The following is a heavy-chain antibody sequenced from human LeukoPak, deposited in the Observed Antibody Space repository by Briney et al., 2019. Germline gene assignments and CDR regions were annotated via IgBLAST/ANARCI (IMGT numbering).Heavy chain of an antibody. D-gene: IGHD3-22*01. CDR2: INHSGST. CDR3: ASRFSGYYPYYFDY. Sequence: PSETLSLTCAVYGGSFSGYYWSRIRQPPGKGLEWIGEINHSGSTNYNPSLKSRVTIPVDTYKTQFSLKLSSVTAADTAVYYCASRFSGYYPYYFDYWGQGTLVTVSS. V-gene: IGHV4-34*01. CDR1: GGSFSGYY. J-gene: IGHJ4*02.